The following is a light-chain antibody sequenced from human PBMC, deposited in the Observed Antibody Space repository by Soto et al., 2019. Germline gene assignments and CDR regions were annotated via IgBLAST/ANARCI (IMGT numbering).Light chain of an antibody. CDR2: GAS. J-gene: IGKJ3*01. V-gene: IGKV1-39*01. Sequence: LQMTQSPSSLSASVGDSVSITCRSSQSIGIYLNWYQQKPGRAPNILIYGASTLQSGVPSRFSGSGSGTDFTLTISSLQPEDFATYYCQQSYDAPRTFGPGTKVDI. CDR3: QQSYDAPRT. CDR1: QSIGIY.